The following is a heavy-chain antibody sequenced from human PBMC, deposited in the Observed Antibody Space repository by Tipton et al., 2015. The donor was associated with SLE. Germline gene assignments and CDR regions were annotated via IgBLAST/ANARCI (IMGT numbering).Heavy chain of an antibody. J-gene: IGHJ4*02. D-gene: IGHD3-10*01. CDR3: ARGGRGPAYFDY. CDR2: ISDNAHHI. CDR1: GFTFGDEA. V-gene: IGHV3-21*01. Sequence: SLRLSCTDSGFTFGDEAMSWVRQAPGKGLEWVSSISDNAHHIYYADSVKGRFTISRDNARNSLFLQMSSLRAEDTAVYYCARGGRGPAYFDYWGQGTLVTVSS.